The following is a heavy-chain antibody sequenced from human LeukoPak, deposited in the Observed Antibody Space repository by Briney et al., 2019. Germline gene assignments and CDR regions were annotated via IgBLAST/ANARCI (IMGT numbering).Heavy chain of an antibody. CDR3: ASHDYGFFWYYYYGMDA. J-gene: IGHJ6*02. V-gene: IGHV3-7*01. Sequence: GGSLRLSCAASGFTFSSYWMSWVRQAPGKGLEWVANIKQDGSEKYYVDSVKGRFTISRDNAKNSLYLQMNSLRAEDTAVYYCASHDYGFFWYYYYGMDAWGQGTTVTVSS. CDR1: GFTFSSYW. D-gene: IGHD4-17*01. CDR2: IKQDGSEK.